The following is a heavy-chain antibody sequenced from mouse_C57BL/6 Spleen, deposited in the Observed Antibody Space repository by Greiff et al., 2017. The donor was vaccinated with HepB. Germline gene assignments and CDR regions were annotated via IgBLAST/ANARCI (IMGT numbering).Heavy chain of an antibody. V-gene: IGHV1-76*01. D-gene: IGHD2-3*01. CDR1: GYTFTDYY. CDR3: ARGDYDGYYWYFDV. Sequence: QVQLQQSGAELVRPGASVKLSCKASGYTFTDYYINWVKQRPGQGLAWIARIYPGSGNTYYNEKFKGKATLTAEKSSSTAYMQLSGLTSEDSAVYFCARGDYDGYYWYFDVWGTGTTVTVSS. CDR2: IYPGSGNT. J-gene: IGHJ1*03.